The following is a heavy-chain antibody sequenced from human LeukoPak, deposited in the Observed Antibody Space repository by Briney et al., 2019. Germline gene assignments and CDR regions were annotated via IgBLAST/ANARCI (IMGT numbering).Heavy chain of an antibody. J-gene: IGHJ1*01. CDR1: GGSISSSSYY. Sequence: SETLSLTCTVSGGSISSSSYYWGWIRQPPGKGLEWIGSIYYSGSTYYNPSLKSRVTISVDTSKNRFSLKLSSVTAADTAVYYCAREASNYYDSSGYYLHWGQGTLVTVSS. D-gene: IGHD3-22*01. V-gene: IGHV4-39*07. CDR3: AREASNYYDSSGYYLH. CDR2: IYYSGST.